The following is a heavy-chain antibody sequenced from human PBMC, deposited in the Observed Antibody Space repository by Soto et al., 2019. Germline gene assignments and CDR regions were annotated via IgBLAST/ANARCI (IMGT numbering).Heavy chain of an antibody. J-gene: IGHJ4*02. CDR2: ISYDGSNE. V-gene: IGHV3-30*18. Sequence: QVHLVESGGGVVQPGRSPRLSCEASGFTFSNYGTHWVRQAPGEGLEWVAHISYDGSNEHYTDSVKGRFTISRDNSKNMVFLHMNSLRPEDTAVYHCAKDTYFRDSSGYYVFDYWGQGTLVTVSS. CDR3: AKDTYFRDSSGYYVFDY. CDR1: GFTFSNYG. D-gene: IGHD3-22*01.